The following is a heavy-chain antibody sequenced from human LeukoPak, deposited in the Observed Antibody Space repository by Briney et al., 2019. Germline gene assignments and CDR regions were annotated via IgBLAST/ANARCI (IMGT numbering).Heavy chain of an antibody. CDR2: ISSSSSYI. CDR3: ARGGYKVFWYLGYMDV. J-gene: IGHJ6*03. Sequence: PGGSLRLSCAASGFTFSSYSMNWVRQAPGKGLEWVSFISSSSSYIYYADSMKGRFTISRDNAKNSLYLQMNSPRAEDTAVYYCARGGYKVFWYLGYMDVWGKGTTVTISS. CDR1: GFTFSSYS. D-gene: IGHD3-9*01. V-gene: IGHV3-21*01.